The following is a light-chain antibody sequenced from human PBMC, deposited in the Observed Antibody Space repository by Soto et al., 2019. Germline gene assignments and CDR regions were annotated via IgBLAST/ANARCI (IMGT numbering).Light chain of an antibody. J-gene: IGKJ5*01. CDR1: QSVSSSY. CDR2: GVS. V-gene: IGKV3-20*01. CDR3: QVYGPSPPIT. Sequence: EIELTQSPGTMYMSPGERATLSCRASQSVSSSYLAWYQQRPGQAPRLLMYGVSSRVTGIPDRFTGSGSGADFTLTISRLEPEDFAVYYCQVYGPSPPITFGQGTRLEIK.